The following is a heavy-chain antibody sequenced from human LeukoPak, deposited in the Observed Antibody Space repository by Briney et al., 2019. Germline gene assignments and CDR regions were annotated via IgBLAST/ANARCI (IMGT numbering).Heavy chain of an antibody. V-gene: IGHV3-23*01. CDR1: GFTFSSYA. CDR2: ISGSGGST. CDR3: ARDSRSRRRRPGWFFDL. Sequence: HPGGSLRLSCAASGFTFSSYAMSWVRQAPGKGLEWVSAISGSGGSTYYADSVKGRFTISRDNAKNSLSLQMNSLRAEDTAVYYCARDSRSRRRRPGWFFDLWGRGTLVTVSS. J-gene: IGHJ2*01. D-gene: IGHD1-26*01.